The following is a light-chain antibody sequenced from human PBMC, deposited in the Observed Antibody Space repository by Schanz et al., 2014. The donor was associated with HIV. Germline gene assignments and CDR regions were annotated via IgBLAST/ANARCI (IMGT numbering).Light chain of an antibody. CDR3: QQYNRYSAT. Sequence: DIQMTQSPSSVSASVGDRVTITCRASQGISTWLAWYQQKVGEAPKLLIYAASSLQGGVPSRFNGSGSGTDFTLTISSLQPDDFATYYCQQYNRYSATFGPGTNLELK. CDR1: QGISTW. J-gene: IGKJ2*01. CDR2: AAS. V-gene: IGKV1D-16*01.